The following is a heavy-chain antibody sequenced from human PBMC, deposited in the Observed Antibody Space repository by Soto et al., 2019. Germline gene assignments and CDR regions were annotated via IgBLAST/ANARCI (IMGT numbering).Heavy chain of an antibody. Sequence: HPGGSLRLSCAASGFTFSSYWMSWVRQAPGKGLEWVANIKQDGSEKYYVDSVKGRFTISRDNAKNSLYLQMNSLRAEDTAVYYCAREVAVAATPGLRYYYYGMDVWGQGTTVTVSS. V-gene: IGHV3-7*01. J-gene: IGHJ6*02. CDR3: AREVAVAATPGLRYYYYGMDV. D-gene: IGHD2-15*01. CDR2: IKQDGSEK. CDR1: GFTFSSYW.